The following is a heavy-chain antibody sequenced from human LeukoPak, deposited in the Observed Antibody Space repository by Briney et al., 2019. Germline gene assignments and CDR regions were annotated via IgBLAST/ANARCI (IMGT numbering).Heavy chain of an antibody. D-gene: IGHD2-2*01. J-gene: IGHJ2*01. V-gene: IGHV3-23*01. CDR2: ISGNGGST. CDR1: GFTFSSYA. Sequence: GGSLRLSCAASGFTFSSYAMSWVRQAPAKGLQWVSAISGNGGSTYYADSVKGRFTISRDNCKNTLYLQMNSVRAEDTAVYYCAKGPDIWCSSTSCHHPWYFDLWGRGTLVTVSS. CDR3: AKGPDIWCSSTSCHHPWYFDL.